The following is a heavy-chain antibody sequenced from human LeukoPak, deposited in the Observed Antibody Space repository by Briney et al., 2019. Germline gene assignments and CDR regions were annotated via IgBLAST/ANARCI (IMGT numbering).Heavy chain of an antibody. CDR1: GFTFSFYS. D-gene: IGHD4-17*01. J-gene: IGHJ6*02. CDR3: ARDSYGDPFYGMDV. CDR2: ISSSGSVI. V-gene: IGHV3-48*01. Sequence: GGSLRLSCAASGFTFSFYSMNWVRQAPGKGLEWVSYISSSGSVIFHADSVKGRFTISRDNSKNTLYLQMNSLRAEDTAVYYCARDSYGDPFYGMDVWGQGTTVTVSS.